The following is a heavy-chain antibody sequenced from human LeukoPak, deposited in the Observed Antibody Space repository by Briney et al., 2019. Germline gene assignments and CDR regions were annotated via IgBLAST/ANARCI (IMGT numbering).Heavy chain of an antibody. V-gene: IGHV5-51*01. CDR3: ARLHYYDISTGYLYYFDY. CDR2: IYPGDSDT. D-gene: IGHD3-9*01. J-gene: IGHJ4*02. Sequence: GKSLKISCKGSGYSFTSYWIGWVRQMPGKGLEWMGIIYPGDSDTRYSPSFQGQVTISADKSISTAYLQWSSLKASDTAMYYCARLHYYDISTGYLYYFDYWGQGTLVTVSS. CDR1: GYSFTSYW.